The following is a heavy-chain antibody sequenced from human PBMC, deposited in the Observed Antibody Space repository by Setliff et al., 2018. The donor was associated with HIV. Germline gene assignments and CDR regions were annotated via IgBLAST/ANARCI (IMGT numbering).Heavy chain of an antibody. CDR1: GYTFTSYG. J-gene: IGHJ6*03. CDR2: ISGYNGNT. D-gene: IGHD6-19*01. CDR3: ARDSSGVLSLRYMDV. V-gene: IGHV1-18*01. Sequence: ASVKVSCKASGYTFTSYGISWVRQAPGQGLEWMGWISGYNGNTKYAQKFQGRVTITADESASTAYMELSSLRSEDTAVYYCARDSSGVLSLRYMDVWGKGTTVTVSS.